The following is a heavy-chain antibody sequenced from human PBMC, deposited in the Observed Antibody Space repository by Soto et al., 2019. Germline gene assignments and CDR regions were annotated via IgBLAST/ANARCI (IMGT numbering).Heavy chain of an antibody. D-gene: IGHD6-19*01. CDR1: GGTIRSPDW. J-gene: IGHJ5*02. V-gene: IGHV4-4*02. Sequence: SETLSLTCGVSGGTIRSPDWWTWVRQPPGKGLEWIGEIFQSGSTNYTPSLESRVTISVDKSKKQFSLTLTSVTAADTAVYFCARGRGRYSSGWSWFDPWGQGILVTVS. CDR3: ARGRGRYSSGWSWFDP. CDR2: IFQSGST.